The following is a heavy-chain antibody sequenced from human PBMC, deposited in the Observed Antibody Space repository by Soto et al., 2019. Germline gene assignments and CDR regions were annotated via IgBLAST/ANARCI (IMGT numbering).Heavy chain of an antibody. Sequence: QVQLQESGPGLVKPSQTLSLTCTVSGGSISSGGYYWSWIRQHPGKGLEWIGYIYYSGSTYYNPSRKSRVTIPGDTSKNQFPLKLSSVTAADTAVYYCARVKLYYGSGSQRYFAYWGQGTLVTVSS. J-gene: IGHJ4*02. CDR1: GGSISSGGYY. V-gene: IGHV4-31*03. CDR2: IYYSGST. D-gene: IGHD3-10*01. CDR3: ARVKLYYGSGSQRYFAY.